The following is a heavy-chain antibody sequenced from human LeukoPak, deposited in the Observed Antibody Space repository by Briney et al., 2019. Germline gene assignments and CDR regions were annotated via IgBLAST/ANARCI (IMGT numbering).Heavy chain of an antibody. D-gene: IGHD2-2*01. V-gene: IGHV3-30-3*01. CDR1: GFTFSSYA. CDR3: ARESGIVVVPAARGYMDV. J-gene: IGHJ6*03. Sequence: GGSLRLSCAASGFTFSSYAMHWVRQAPGKGLEWVAVISYDGSNKYYADSVKGRFTISRDNSKDTLYLQMNSLRAEDTAVYYCARESGIVVVPAARGYMDVWGKGTTVTVSS. CDR2: ISYDGSNK.